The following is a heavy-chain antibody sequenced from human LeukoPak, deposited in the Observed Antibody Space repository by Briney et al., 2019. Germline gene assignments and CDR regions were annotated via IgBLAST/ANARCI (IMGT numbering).Heavy chain of an antibody. CDR1: GGSFSGYY. V-gene: IGHV4-34*01. CDR3: ARGRLLSTPA. D-gene: IGHD2-2*01. Sequence: PSETLSLTCAVYGGSFSGYYWSWIRQPPGKGLEWIGEINHSGSTNYNPSLKSRVTISVDTSKNQFSLKLSSVTAADTAVYYCARGRLLSTPAWGQGTLVTVSS. J-gene: IGHJ4*02. CDR2: INHSGST.